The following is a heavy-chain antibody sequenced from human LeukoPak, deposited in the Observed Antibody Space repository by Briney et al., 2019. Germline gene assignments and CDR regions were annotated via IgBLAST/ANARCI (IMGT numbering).Heavy chain of an antibody. J-gene: IGHJ4*02. V-gene: IGHV1-2*06. D-gene: IGHD6-13*01. Sequence: ASVKVSCKASGYTFTRYYMHWVRPAPGQGLEWMGRTNPNSGGTNYAQKFQGRVTMTRDASISTAYMELSRLRSDDTAVYYCAIEYGGRSSSWYRGLYYFDYWGQGTLVTVSS. CDR3: AIEYGGRSSSWYRGLYYFDY. CDR2: TNPNSGGT. CDR1: GYTFTRYY.